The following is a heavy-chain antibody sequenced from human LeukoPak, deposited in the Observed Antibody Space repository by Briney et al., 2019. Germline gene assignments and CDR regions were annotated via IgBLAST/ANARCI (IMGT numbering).Heavy chain of an antibody. V-gene: IGHV3-30*18. CDR1: GGSISTYY. D-gene: IGHD6-13*01. CDR2: ISSDGSNK. CDR3: AKDRIAAAGMGALVY. J-gene: IGHJ4*02. Sequence: LSLTCTVSGGSISTYYWTWVRQAPGKGLEWVAVISSDGSNKYYADSVKGRFTIPRDNSKNTLYLQMNSLRAEDTAVYYCAKDRIAAAGMGALVYWGQGTLVTVSS.